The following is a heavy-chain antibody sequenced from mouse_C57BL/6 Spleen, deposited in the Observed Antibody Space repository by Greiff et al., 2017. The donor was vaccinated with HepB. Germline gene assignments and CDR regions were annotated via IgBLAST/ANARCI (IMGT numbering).Heavy chain of an antibody. J-gene: IGHJ4*01. D-gene: IGHD3-1*01. CDR3: ARGGLRTVLYYYAMDY. CDR1: GYTFTDYY. Sequence: EVQLQQSGPELVKPGASVKISCKASGYTFTDYYMNWVKQSHGKSLEWIGDINPNNGGTSYNQKFKGKATLTVDKSSSTAYMELRSLTSEDSAVYYCARGGLRTVLYYYAMDYWGQGTSVTVSS. V-gene: IGHV1-26*01. CDR2: INPNNGGT.